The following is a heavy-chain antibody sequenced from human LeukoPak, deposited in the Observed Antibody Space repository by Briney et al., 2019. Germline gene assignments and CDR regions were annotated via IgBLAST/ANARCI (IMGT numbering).Heavy chain of an antibody. CDR2: ISTGSSTI. V-gene: IGHV3-48*01. CDR3: ARVHAAYPFDY. CDR1: GFTFSSYS. J-gene: IGHJ4*02. Sequence: GGSLRLSCAASGFTFSSYSMNWVRQAPGKGLEWVSYISTGSSTIYYADSVKGRFTISRDNAKNSLYLQMNSLRAEDTAVYYCARVHAAYPFDYWGQETLVTVSS. D-gene: IGHD2-15*01.